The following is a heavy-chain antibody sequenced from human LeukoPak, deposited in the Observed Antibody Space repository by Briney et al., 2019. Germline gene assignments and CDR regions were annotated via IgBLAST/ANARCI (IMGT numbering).Heavy chain of an antibody. CDR1: GSTFTSYW. Sequence: GGSLRLSCVASGSTFTSYWMHWVRQAPGKGLVWVSRISSDGSSTNYADSVKGRFTISRDNAKNTLYLQMSSLRAEDTAVYYCAMGPYYYDSSGYYYWGQGTLVTVSS. CDR2: ISSDGSST. D-gene: IGHD3-22*01. J-gene: IGHJ4*02. CDR3: AMGPYYYDSSGYYY. V-gene: IGHV3-74*01.